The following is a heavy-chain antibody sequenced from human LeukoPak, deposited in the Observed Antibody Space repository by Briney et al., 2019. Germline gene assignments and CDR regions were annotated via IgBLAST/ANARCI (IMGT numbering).Heavy chain of an antibody. CDR1: GGSFSGYY. CDR3: ARDRGTNWWGGSDY. CDR2: INHSGST. V-gene: IGHV4-34*01. D-gene: IGHD2-8*02. Sequence: SETLSLTCAVYGGSFSGYYWSWIRQPPGKGLEWIGEINHSGSTNYNPSLKSRVTISVDTSKNQFSLKLSSVTAADTAVYYCARDRGTNWWGGSDYWGQGALVTVSS. J-gene: IGHJ4*02.